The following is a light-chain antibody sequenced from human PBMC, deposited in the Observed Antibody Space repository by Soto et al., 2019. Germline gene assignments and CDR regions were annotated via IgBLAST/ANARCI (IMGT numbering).Light chain of an antibody. CDR2: AAS. V-gene: IGKV3-20*01. J-gene: IGKJ1*01. CDR1: QSVGSSY. Sequence: EIVLTQSPGTLSLSPGERATLSCRASQSVGSSYLAWYQQKPGQAPRLLIYAASSRATGVPERFSGSGSGTDFTLTISRLEPEDFAVYYCQQYGGSPQTFGQGTNVEIK. CDR3: QQYGGSPQT.